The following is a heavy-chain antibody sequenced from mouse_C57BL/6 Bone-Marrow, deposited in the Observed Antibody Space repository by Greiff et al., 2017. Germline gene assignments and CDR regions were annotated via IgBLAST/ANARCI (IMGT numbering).Heavy chain of an antibody. CDR1: GFNIKDDY. J-gene: IGHJ4*01. CDR3: TTWGGSSLGYAMDY. CDR2: IDPENGDT. D-gene: IGHD1-1*01. V-gene: IGHV14-4*01. Sequence: VQLQQSGAELVRPGASVKLSCTASGFNIKDDYMHWVKQRPEQGLEWIGWIDPENGDTEYASKFQGKATITAATSSNTAYLQLSSLTSEDTAVYYCTTWGGSSLGYAMDYWGQGTSVTVSS.